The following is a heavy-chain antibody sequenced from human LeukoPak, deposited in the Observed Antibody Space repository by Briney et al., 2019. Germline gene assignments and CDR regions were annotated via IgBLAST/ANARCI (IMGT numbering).Heavy chain of an antibody. J-gene: IGHJ3*02. CDR3: ARDYGAYYDILTGHSGAFDI. D-gene: IGHD3-9*01. CDR2: IIPIFGTA. V-gene: IGHV1-69*01. Sequence: SVKVSCKASGGTFSSYAVSWVRQAPGQGLEWMGGIIPIFGTANYAQKFQGRVTITADESTSTVYMELSSLRSEDTSVYYCARDYGAYYDILTGHSGAFDIWGQGTMVTVSS. CDR1: GGTFSSYA.